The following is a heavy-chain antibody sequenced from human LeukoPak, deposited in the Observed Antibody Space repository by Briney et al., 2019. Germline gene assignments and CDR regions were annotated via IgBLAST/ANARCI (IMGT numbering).Heavy chain of an antibody. D-gene: IGHD3-10*01. CDR2: INHSGST. CDR3: ARGFGRGSS. CDR1: GGSFSGYY. J-gene: IGHJ5*02. V-gene: IGHV4-34*01. Sequence: PSETLSLTCAVYGGSFSGYYWSWIRQPPGKGLEWIGEINHSGSTNYNPSLKSRVTISVDTSKNQFSLKLSSVTAADTAVYYCARGFGRGSSWGQGTLVTVSS.